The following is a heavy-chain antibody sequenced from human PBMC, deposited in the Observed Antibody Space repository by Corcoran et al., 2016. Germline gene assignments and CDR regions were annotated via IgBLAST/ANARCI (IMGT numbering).Heavy chain of an antibody. CDR2: ISSSGSTI. D-gene: IGHD6-19*01. Sequence: QVQVVEAGGGLVKPGESLRLCCAASGFTFSDYYISWIRQAPGKGLEWVSYISSSGSTIYYADSVKGRFTISRDNAKNSLYQQMNSLRAEDTAVYYCAREAHQWPPSGGAFDIWGQGTMVTVSS. CDR1: GFTFSDYY. J-gene: IGHJ3*02. CDR3: AREAHQWPPSGGAFDI. V-gene: IGHV3-11*01.